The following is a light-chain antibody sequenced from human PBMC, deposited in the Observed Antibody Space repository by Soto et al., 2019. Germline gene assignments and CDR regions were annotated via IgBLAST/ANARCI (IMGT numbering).Light chain of an antibody. V-gene: IGKV3-20*01. Sequence: EVVLTQSPGTLSLSPGERATLSCRASQSVADSYLAWYQQKPGRAPRLLFYAANRRATGIPDRFSGSGSGTDFTLTISTLEPDDFAVYYCHHFGSSPETFGQGTKVE. J-gene: IGKJ1*01. CDR1: QSVADSY. CDR2: AAN. CDR3: HHFGSSPET.